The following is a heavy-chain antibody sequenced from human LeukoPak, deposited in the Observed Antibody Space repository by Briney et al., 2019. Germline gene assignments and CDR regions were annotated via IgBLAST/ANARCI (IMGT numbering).Heavy chain of an antibody. D-gene: IGHD1-1*01. J-gene: IGHJ5*02. CDR2: IYYSGST. CDR1: GGSISSSSYY. V-gene: IGHV4-39*01. CDR3: ARPVPSRLGWFDP. Sequence: PSETLSLTCTVSGGSISSSSYYWGWIRQPPGMGLEWIGNIYYSGSTYYSPSLESRVTISVDTSKNQFSLKLSSVTAADTAVYYCARPVPSRLGWFDPWGQGTLVTVSS.